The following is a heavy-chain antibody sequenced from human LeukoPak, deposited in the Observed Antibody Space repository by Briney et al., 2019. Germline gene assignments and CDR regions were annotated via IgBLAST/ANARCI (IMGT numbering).Heavy chain of an antibody. D-gene: IGHD6-19*01. CDR2: ISYDGSNK. CDR3: ARKGDIAVAQYYYYGMDV. V-gene: IGHV3-30-3*01. Sequence: GGSLRLSCAASGFTSSSYAMHWVRQAPGKGLEWVAVISYDGSNKYYADSVKGRFTISRDNSKNTLYLQMNSLRAEDTAVYYCARKGDIAVAQYYYYGMDVWGQGTTVTVSS. CDR1: GFTSSSYA. J-gene: IGHJ6*02.